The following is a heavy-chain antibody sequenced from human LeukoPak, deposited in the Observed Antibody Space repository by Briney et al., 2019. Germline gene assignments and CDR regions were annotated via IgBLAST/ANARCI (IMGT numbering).Heavy chain of an antibody. CDR1: EFSVGSNY. CDR3: AKRRGLELLYYYYMDV. J-gene: IGHJ6*03. D-gene: IGHD1-7*01. V-gene: IGHV3-66*01. Sequence: GGSLRLSCAASEFSVGSNYMTWVRQAPGKGLEWVSLIYSSGSTYYADSVKGRFTISRDNSKNTLYLQMNSLRAEDTAVYYCAKRRGLELLYYYYMDVWGKGTTVTVSS. CDR2: IYSSGST.